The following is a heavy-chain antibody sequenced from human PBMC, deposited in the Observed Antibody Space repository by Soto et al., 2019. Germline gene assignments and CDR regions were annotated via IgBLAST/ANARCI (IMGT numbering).Heavy chain of an antibody. V-gene: IGHV4-59*01. D-gene: IGHD4-17*01. CDR1: GGSISSGY. CDR3: ARAHYGDYGYGMDV. Sequence: PSETLSLTCSVSGGSISSGYWTWIRQPPGKGLEWIGYIYYGGSINYSPSLKSRVIISVDTAKHQFSLRLSSVTAADTAVYYCARAHYGDYGYGMDVWGQGTTVTVSS. CDR2: IYYGGSI. J-gene: IGHJ6*02.